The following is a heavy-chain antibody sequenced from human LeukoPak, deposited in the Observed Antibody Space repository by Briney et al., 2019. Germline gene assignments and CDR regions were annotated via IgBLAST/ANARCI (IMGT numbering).Heavy chain of an antibody. CDR2: IHYSGST. D-gene: IGHD5-24*01. CDR1: GGSISSYY. Sequence: PSETLSLTCTVSGGSISSYYWSWIRQPPGKGLEWIGYIHYSGSTNYNPSLKSRVTISVDTSKNQFSLNVSSVTAADTALYYCARRRDAYNLFDFWGQGTLVTVSS. V-gene: IGHV4-59*01. CDR3: ARRRDAYNLFDF. J-gene: IGHJ4*02.